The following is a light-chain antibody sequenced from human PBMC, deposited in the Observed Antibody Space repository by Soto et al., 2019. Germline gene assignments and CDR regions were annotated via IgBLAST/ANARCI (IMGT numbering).Light chain of an antibody. CDR3: QTWGTGIHYV. V-gene: IGLV4-69*01. CDR1: SGDSSYA. Sequence: QCVLTQSPSASASLGASVKLTCTLSSGDSSYAIEWHQQQPEKGPRYLMKLNSDGSHSKGDGIPDRFSGSSSGAERYLTISSLQSEDEADYYCQTWGTGIHYVFGTGTKVTVL. J-gene: IGLJ1*01. CDR2: LNSDGSH.